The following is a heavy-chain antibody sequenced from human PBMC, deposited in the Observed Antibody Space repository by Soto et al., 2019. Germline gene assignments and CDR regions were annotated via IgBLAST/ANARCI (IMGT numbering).Heavy chain of an antibody. CDR3: ARDESELERSLTAFDI. CDR1: GFTFSDYF. CDR2: ISSSGNTI. J-gene: IGHJ3*02. Sequence: QVQLVESGGGLVKPGGSLRLSCAASGFTFSDYFMSWIRQAPGRGLEWVSYISSSGNTIYYADPVKGRFTISRDNAKNSLYLQMNRLRAEDTAVYYCARDESELERSLTAFDIWGQGTLVTVSS. V-gene: IGHV3-11*01. D-gene: IGHD1-1*01.